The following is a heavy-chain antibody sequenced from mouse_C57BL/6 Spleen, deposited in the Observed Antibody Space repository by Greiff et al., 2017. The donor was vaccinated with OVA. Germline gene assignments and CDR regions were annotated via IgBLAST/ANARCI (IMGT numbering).Heavy chain of an antibody. Sequence: VKLQESGAELMKPGASVKLSCKATGYTFTGYWIEWVKQRPGHGLEWIGEILPGSGSTNYNEKFKGKATFTADTSSNTAYMQLSSLTTEDSAIYYCARLGPITTVVSCVYWGQGTTLPVAS. CDR1: GYTFTGYW. CDR3: ARLGPITTVVSCVY. J-gene: IGHJ2*01. CDR2: ILPGSGST. V-gene: IGHV1-9*01. D-gene: IGHD1-1*01.